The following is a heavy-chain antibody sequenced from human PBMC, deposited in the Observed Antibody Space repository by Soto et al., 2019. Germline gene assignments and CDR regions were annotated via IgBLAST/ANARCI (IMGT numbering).Heavy chain of an antibody. CDR2: IYYSGST. J-gene: IGHJ6*03. Sequence: SETLSLTCTVSGGSISSSSYYWGWIRQPPGKGLEWIGSIYYSGSTYYNPSLKSRVTISVDTSKNQFSLKLSSVTAADTAVYYCARHNAAVATLAYYYYYMDVWGKGTTVTVSS. CDR1: GGSISSSSYY. D-gene: IGHD5-12*01. CDR3: ARHNAAVATLAYYYYYMDV. V-gene: IGHV4-39*01.